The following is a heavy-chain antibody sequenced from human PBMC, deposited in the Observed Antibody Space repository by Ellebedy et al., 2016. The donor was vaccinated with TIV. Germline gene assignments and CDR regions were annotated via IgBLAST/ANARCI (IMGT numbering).Heavy chain of an antibody. D-gene: IGHD3-16*01. CDR2: ISGSGDKT. Sequence: GESLKISCAASGITFSSHAISWVRQTPGKGLEWVSAISGSGDKTYYTDSVKGRFTIARDNSQNTLYLQMNSLRAEDTAVYYCAKELHMWGTIMIDFWGPGTLVTVSS. J-gene: IGHJ4*02. V-gene: IGHV3-23*01. CDR1: GITFSSHA. CDR3: AKELHMWGTIMIDF.